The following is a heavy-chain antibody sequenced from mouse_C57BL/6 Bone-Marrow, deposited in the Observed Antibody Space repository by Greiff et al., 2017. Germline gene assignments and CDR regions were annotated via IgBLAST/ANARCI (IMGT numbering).Heavy chain of an antibody. J-gene: IGHJ4*01. Sequence: VQLQQSVPELVRPGASVKLSCTASGFNFTNTYMNWVKQRPEQGLEWIGRIDPANGNTKYSPKFQGKATITADTSSSTAYRQLSSLTSEDNAIYYCASRQGGMDYWGKGTSVTVSS. V-gene: IGHV14-3*01. CDR2: IDPANGNT. CDR3: ASRQGGMDY. CDR1: GFNFTNTY.